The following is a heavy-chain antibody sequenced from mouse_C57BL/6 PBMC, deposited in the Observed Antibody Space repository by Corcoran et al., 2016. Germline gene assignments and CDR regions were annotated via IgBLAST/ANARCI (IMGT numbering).Heavy chain of an antibody. D-gene: IGHD2-3*01. Sequence: QLERSGHELVKPGASVKVSGKASGYTFTDYYMNWAKQSHGKCLEWIGDINPNNGDTSYNQKFKGKATLTVDKSSSTAYMELRSLTSEDSAVYYCARRWLACAMDYCGQGTSVTVSS. J-gene: IGHJ4*01. CDR2: INPNNGDT. V-gene: IGHV1-26*01. CDR3: ARRWLACAMDY. CDR1: GYTFTDYY.